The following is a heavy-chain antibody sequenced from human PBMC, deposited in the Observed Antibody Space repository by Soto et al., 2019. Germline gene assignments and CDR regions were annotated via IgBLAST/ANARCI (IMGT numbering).Heavy chain of an antibody. Sequence: QVQLQESGPGLVKPSETLSLTCTVSGGSVSSGSYYWSWSRQPPGKGLEWIGYIYYSGSPNHNPSLKSRVRLSVDTSKNQFSLKLSSVTAADTAVYACAGGGTNRRMDVWGQGTTVTVSS. V-gene: IGHV4-61*01. D-gene: IGHD2-8*01. J-gene: IGHJ6*02. CDR1: GGSVSSGSYY. CDR2: IYYSGSP. CDR3: AGGGTNRRMDV.